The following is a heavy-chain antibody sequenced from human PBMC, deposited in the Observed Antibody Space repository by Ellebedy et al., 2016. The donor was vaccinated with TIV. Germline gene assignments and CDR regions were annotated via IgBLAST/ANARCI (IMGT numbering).Heavy chain of an antibody. CDR3: AKGKSTHSNP. V-gene: IGHV3-23*01. Sequence: GGSLRLSXAAAGFSFKTYDMTWVRQAPGKGLEWVSSISASGTRRHYVDSVKGRFTISRDNSKNTLYLQMNSLRAEDTAVYYCAKGKSTHSNPWGQGTLVTVSS. J-gene: IGHJ5*02. CDR1: GFSFKTYD. D-gene: IGHD2-2*01. CDR2: ISASGTRR.